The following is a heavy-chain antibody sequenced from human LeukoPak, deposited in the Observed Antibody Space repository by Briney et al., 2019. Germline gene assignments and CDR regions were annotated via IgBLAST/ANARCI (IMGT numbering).Heavy chain of an antibody. V-gene: IGHV3-23*01. Sequence: GGSLRLYCAASGFTFSSYAMSWVRQAPGKGLQWVSANSGSGGSTYYADSVKGRFTISRDNSKNTLYLQMNSLRAEDTAVYYCAKDTFASTIEMSIAVAGTYFDYWGQGTLVTVSS. J-gene: IGHJ4*02. CDR1: GFTFSSYA. CDR3: AKDTFASTIEMSIAVAGTYFDY. CDR2: NSGSGGST. D-gene: IGHD6-19*01.